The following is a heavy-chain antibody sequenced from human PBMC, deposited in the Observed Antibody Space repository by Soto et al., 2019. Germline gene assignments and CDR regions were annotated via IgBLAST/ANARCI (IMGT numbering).Heavy chain of an antibody. CDR2: ISGSGGST. J-gene: IGHJ4*02. CDR3: AQTELGLFDY. D-gene: IGHD6-13*01. CDR1: GITFRSYA. Sequence: EVQLLESGGGLVQPGGSLRLSRAASGITFRSYAMSWVRQAPGKGLEWVSTISGSGGSTYSADSVKGRFTLSRDNSKNTLYLQMNSLRAEDTAVYYCAQTELGLFDYWGQGTLVTVSS. V-gene: IGHV3-23*01.